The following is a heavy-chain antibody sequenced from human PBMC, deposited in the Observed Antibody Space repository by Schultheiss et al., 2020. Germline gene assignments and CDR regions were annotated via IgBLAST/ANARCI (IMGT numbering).Heavy chain of an antibody. CDR2: ISVYSGNT. Sequence: GESLKISCKASGYTFTIYGISWVRQAPGQGLEWMGWISVYSGNTKYGQKLQGRVTMTTDTSTSTAYMELRSLRSDDTAVYYCARSGATVTTGYWFDPWGQGTLVTVSS. J-gene: IGHJ5*02. D-gene: IGHD4-17*01. CDR3: ARSGATVTTGYWFDP. V-gene: IGHV1-18*01. CDR1: GYTFTIYG.